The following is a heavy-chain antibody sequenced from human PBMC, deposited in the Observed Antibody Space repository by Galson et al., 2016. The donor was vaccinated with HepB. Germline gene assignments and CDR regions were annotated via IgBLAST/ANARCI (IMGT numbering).Heavy chain of an antibody. J-gene: IGHJ5*02. CDR1: GFMFSDYS. V-gene: IGHV3-48*01. CDR3: SNLGVVATERRPVRRFAP. D-gene: IGHD2-21*01. CDR2: IGGSGSAI. Sequence: SLRLSCAASGFMFSDYSMNWVRQAPGKGLEWVSYIGGSGSAIYYADSVKGRFIISRDNGKNSLYLQMNSLRGEDTAVYYCSNLGVVATERRPVRRFAPWGQGTLVTVSS.